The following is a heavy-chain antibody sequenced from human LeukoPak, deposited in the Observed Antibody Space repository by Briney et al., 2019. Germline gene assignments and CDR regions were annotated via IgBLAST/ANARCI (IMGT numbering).Heavy chain of an antibody. D-gene: IGHD2-15*01. CDR1: GGSISSYH. Sequence: SETLSLTCTISGGSISSYHWSWIRQPPGKGLEWIGYVDYRGNTNYNPSLKSRVTISIDTSKSLFSLKLNSVTAADTAVYYCARVEVGAANRQWYGMDVWGQGTTVTVSS. CDR3: ARVEVGAANRQWYGMDV. J-gene: IGHJ6*02. CDR2: VDYRGNT. V-gene: IGHV4-59*01.